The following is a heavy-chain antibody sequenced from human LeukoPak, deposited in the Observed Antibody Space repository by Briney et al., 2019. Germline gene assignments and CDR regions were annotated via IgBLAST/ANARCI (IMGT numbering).Heavy chain of an antibody. V-gene: IGHV1-18*01. CDR2: ISAYNGNT. D-gene: IGHD3-22*01. CDR3: ARDYYDSSGYSHDAFDI. Sequence: GASVKVSCKASGYTFTSYGISWVRQAPGQGLEWMGWISAYNGNTNYAQKLQGRVTMITDTSTSTAYMELRSLRSDDTAVYYCARDYYDSSGYSHDAFDIWGQGTMVTVSS. J-gene: IGHJ3*02. CDR1: GYTFTSYG.